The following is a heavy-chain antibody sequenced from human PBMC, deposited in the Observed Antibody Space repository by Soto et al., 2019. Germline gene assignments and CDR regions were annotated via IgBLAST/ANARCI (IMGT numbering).Heavy chain of an antibody. J-gene: IGHJ6*02. D-gene: IGHD6-19*01. Sequence: SETLSLTCTVSGGSISTYYWSWIRQPPGKGLEWIGYIYYSGSTGYNPSLKSRVTISVDTSKNQFSLKLRPVTAADTAVYYCASDRSSGWDQGYGMDVWGQGTTVTVS. CDR3: ASDRSSGWDQGYGMDV. V-gene: IGHV4-59*01. CDR2: IYYSGST. CDR1: GGSISTYY.